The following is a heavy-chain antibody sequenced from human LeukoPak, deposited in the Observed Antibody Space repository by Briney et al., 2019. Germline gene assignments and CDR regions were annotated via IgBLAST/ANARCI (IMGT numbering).Heavy chain of an antibody. J-gene: IGHJ4*02. Sequence: ASVKVSCKASGYTFTSYGISWVRQAPGQGLEWMGWISAYNGNTNYAQKLQGRVTMTRDTSTSTVYMELSSLRSEDTAVYYCASLVVAGTNRAVDYWGQGTLVTVSS. V-gene: IGHV1-18*01. CDR2: ISAYNGNT. CDR1: GYTFTSYG. D-gene: IGHD2-21*01. CDR3: ASLVVAGTNRAVDY.